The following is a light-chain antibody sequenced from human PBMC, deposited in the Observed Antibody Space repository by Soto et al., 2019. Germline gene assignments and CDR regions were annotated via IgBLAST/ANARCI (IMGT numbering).Light chain of an antibody. CDR1: QSVSNNY. Sequence: EIVLTQSPGTLSLSPGERATLSCRASQSVSNNYLAWHQRKPGQTPRLLIYTASSRAAGVPDRFSGSGSGTDFTLTISRLEPGDFAVYYCQQYGRSPATFDQGTKVEIK. CDR2: TAS. V-gene: IGKV3-20*01. J-gene: IGKJ1*01. CDR3: QQYGRSPAT.